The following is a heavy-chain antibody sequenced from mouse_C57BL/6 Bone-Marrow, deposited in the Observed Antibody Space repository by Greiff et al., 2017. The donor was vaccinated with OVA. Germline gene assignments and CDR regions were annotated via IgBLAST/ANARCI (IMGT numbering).Heavy chain of an antibody. CDR2: INPNNGGT. J-gene: IGHJ4*01. V-gene: IGHV1-26*01. D-gene: IGHD1-1*01. CDR3: ARHLYYGSSYRNAMDY. Sequence: VQLQQSGPELVKPGASVKISCKASGYTFTDYYMNWVKQSHGKSLEWIGDINPNNGGTSYNQKFKGKATLTVDKSSSTAYMELRSLTSEDSAVYYCARHLYYGSSYRNAMDYWGQGTSVTVSS. CDR1: GYTFTDYY.